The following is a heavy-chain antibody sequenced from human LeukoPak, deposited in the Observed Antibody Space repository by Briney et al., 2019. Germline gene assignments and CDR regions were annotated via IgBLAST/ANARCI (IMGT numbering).Heavy chain of an antibody. J-gene: IGHJ4*02. CDR2: IYWDDDK. D-gene: IGHD3-22*01. V-gene: IGHV2-5*02. CDR1: GFSLTTRPLG. Sequence: KESGPTLVKPTQTLTLTCSFSGFSLTTRPLGVGWIRQPPGKALEWLAVIYWDDDKRYNPSLKTRLTVTTATSKNQVVLIMTNMDPVDTATYYCAHRRSGYYRNHRDFDYWGQGTLVTVSS. CDR3: AHRRSGYYRNHRDFDY.